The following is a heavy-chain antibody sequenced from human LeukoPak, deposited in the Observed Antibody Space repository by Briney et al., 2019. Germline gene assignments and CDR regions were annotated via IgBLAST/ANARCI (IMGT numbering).Heavy chain of an antibody. J-gene: IGHJ4*02. CDR2: ISPNSGGT. V-gene: IGHV1-2*02. CDR3: AREPSGSGGYDY. D-gene: IGHD3-10*01. Sequence: ASVKVSCKASGFTFSGYYMHWVRQAPGQGLEWMAWISPNSGGTNYAQKFQGRVTVTRDTSISTDYMEISGLTSDDTALYYCAREPSGSGGYDYWGQGTLVTVSS. CDR1: GFTFSGYY.